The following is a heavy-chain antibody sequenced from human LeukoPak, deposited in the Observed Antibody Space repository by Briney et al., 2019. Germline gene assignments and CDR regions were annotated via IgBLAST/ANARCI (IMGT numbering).Heavy chain of an antibody. Sequence: GGSLRLSCAASGFSFSHYAMTWLRQAPGKGLEWVSVISGSGITIHYADSVKGRFTISRDNSKNTLYLQMNSLRAEDTAVYYCAKDPRNSQFLRSDYFDYWGQGTLVTVSS. CDR1: GFSFSHYA. J-gene: IGHJ4*02. D-gene: IGHD5-12*01. V-gene: IGHV3-23*01. CDR3: AKDPRNSQFLRSDYFDY. CDR2: ISGSGITI.